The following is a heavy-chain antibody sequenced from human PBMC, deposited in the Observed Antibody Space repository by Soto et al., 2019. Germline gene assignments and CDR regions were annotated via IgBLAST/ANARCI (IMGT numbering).Heavy chain of an antibody. CDR1: GFTFTTAW. V-gene: IGHV3-15*07. CDR2: IKSKTDGGTP. J-gene: IGHJ6*02. CDR3: TTVPPVAQQWLEAYYYGMDV. Sequence: PGGSLRLSCAASGFTFTTAWINWVRQAPGKGLEWVGRIKSKTDGGTPDYAAPVRGRFAISRDDSKNTLYLQMNSLKTKDTAVYYCTTVPPVAQQWLEAYYYGMDVWGQGTTVTVSS. D-gene: IGHD6-19*01.